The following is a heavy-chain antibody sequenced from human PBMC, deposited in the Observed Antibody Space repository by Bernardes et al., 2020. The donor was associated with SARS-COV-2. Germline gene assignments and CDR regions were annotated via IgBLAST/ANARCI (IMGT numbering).Heavy chain of an antibody. J-gene: IGHJ5*02. CDR2: IDNYGSTI. Sequence: GGSLRLSCAASGYTFSSFWMHWVRQAPGTGLVWVSRIDNYGSTINYADSVKGRFTISRDNSRNTLYLQMNNLRAEDTAVYYCAIDVAGEHSTWGQGTLVTVSS. CDR1: GYTFSSFW. D-gene: IGHD3-16*01. V-gene: IGHV3-74*01. CDR3: AIDVAGEHST.